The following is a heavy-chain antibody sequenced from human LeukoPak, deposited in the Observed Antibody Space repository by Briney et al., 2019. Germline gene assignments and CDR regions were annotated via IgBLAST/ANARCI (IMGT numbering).Heavy chain of an antibody. CDR3: VKEQSSDWYRVADH. CDR1: GFSFSSDG. Sequence: GGSLRLSCAASGFSFSSDGMHWVRQAPGKGLEWLAVLSYDGSEIHYADSVKGRFTISKDNSKNTLYLQMNSLRVEDTGLYYCVKEQSSDWYRVADHWGRGTLVIVSS. J-gene: IGHJ4*02. D-gene: IGHD6-19*01. V-gene: IGHV3-30*18. CDR2: LSYDGSEI.